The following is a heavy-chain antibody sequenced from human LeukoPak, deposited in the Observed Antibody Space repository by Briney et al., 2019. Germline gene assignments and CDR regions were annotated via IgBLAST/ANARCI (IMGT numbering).Heavy chain of an antibody. D-gene: IGHD2-15*01. Sequence: PGGSLRLSRAASGFTFSSYSMNWVRQAPGKGLEWVSYISSSSNTIYYADSVKGRFTISRDNARNSLYLQMHSLRDEDTAVYYCARQDCSGGSCYSIPFDYWGQGALVTASS. J-gene: IGHJ4*02. V-gene: IGHV3-48*02. CDR1: GFTFSSYS. CDR3: ARQDCSGGSCYSIPFDY. CDR2: ISSSSNTI.